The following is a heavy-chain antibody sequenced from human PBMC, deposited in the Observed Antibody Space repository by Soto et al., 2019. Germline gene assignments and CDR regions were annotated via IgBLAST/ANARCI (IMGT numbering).Heavy chain of an antibody. CDR3: AKDLAARRYYFDY. D-gene: IGHD6-6*01. Sequence: PGGSLRLSCAASGFTFSSYAMSWVRQAPGKGLEWVSAISGSGGSTYYADSVKGRFAISRDNSKNTLYLQMNSLRAEDTAVYYWAKDLAARRYYFDYRGQGTLVTVSS. CDR1: GFTFSSYA. CDR2: ISGSGGST. J-gene: IGHJ4*02. V-gene: IGHV3-23*01.